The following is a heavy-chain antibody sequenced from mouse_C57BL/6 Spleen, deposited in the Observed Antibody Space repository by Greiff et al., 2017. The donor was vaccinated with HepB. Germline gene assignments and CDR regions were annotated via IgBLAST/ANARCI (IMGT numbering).Heavy chain of an antibody. V-gene: IGHV5-9-1*02. CDR1: GFTFSSYA. D-gene: IGHD3-2*02. J-gene: IGHJ4*01. CDR3: TRDQGDAAMDY. Sequence: EVKVVESGEGLVKPGGSLKLSCAASGFTFSSYAMSWVRQTPEKRLEWVAYISSGGDYIYYADTVKGRFTISRDNARNTLYLQMSSLKSEDTAMYYCTRDQGDAAMDYWGQGTSVTVSS. CDR2: ISSGGDYI.